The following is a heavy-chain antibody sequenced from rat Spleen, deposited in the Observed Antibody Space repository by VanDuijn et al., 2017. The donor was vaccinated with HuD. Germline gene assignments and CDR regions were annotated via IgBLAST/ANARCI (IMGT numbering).Heavy chain of an antibody. V-gene: IGHV3-3*01. Sequence: EVQLQESGPGLVKPSQSLSLTCSVTGYSITSGYGWNWIRKFPGNKLEWMGYINSAGSTNYNPPPKRQISLTRDTSKNQFFLQVYSVNTADTSTYDCAISNGVHHYPPFASWAQGALFTFPS. CDR3: AISNGVHHYPPFAS. CDR1: GYSITSGYG. CDR2: INSAGST. J-gene: IGHJ3*01. D-gene: IGHD1-4*01.